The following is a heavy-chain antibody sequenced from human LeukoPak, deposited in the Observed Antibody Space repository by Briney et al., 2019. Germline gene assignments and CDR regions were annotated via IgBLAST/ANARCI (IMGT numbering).Heavy chain of an antibody. CDR2: IFLKIRSP. V-gene: IGHV1-69*06. J-gene: IGHJ4*02. CDR3: ARGSSGSHTLDD. CDR1: GGTFTDSG. D-gene: IGHD1-26*01. Sequence: GASVKVSCKSSGGTFTDSGFTWVRQAPGQGLEWMGVIFLKIRSPPYAQKFQDRMTISADRSANITYLELTGLTSDDTALYYCARGSSGSHTLDDWGQGTLV.